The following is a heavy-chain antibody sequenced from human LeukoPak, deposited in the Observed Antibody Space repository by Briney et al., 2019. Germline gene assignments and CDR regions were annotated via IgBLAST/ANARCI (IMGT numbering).Heavy chain of an antibody. CDR3: ASHENDYYDSSGYYY. CDR2: IKQDGSEK. CDR1: GFTFSSYW. J-gene: IGHJ4*02. D-gene: IGHD3-22*01. Sequence: PGGSLRLSCAAPGFTFSSYWMSWVRQAPGKGLEWVANIKQDGSEKYYVDSVKGRFTISRDNAKNSLYLQMNSLRAEDTAVYYCASHENDYYDSSGYYYWGQGTLVTVSS. V-gene: IGHV3-7*01.